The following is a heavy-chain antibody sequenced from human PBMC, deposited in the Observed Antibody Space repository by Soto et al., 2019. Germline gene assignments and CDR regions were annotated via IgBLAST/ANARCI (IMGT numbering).Heavy chain of an antibody. J-gene: IGHJ6*03. D-gene: IGHD1-7*01. CDR1: GFTFSSYS. CDR3: ARRELLYYYYYYMDV. V-gene: IGHV3-21*01. CDR2: ISSSSSYI. Sequence: EVQLVESGGGLVKPGGSLRLSCAASGFTFSSYSMNWVRQAPGKGLEWVSSISSSSSYIYYADSVKGRFTSSRDNAKNSLYLQMNSLRAEDTAVYYCARRELLYYYYYYMDVWGKGTTVTVSS.